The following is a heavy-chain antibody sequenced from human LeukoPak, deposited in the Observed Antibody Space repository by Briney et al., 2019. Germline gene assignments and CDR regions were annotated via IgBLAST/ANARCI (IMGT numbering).Heavy chain of an antibody. CDR2: INHSGST. CDR3: ARSVLLCLTGFDY. D-gene: IGHD3-10*01. Sequence: PSETLSLTCAVYGGSFGGYYWSWIRQPPGKGLEWIGEINHSGSTNYNPSLKSRVTISVDTSKNQFSLKLSSVTAADTAVYYCARSVLLCLTGFDYWGQGTLVTVSS. CDR1: GGSFGGYY. V-gene: IGHV4-34*01. J-gene: IGHJ4*02.